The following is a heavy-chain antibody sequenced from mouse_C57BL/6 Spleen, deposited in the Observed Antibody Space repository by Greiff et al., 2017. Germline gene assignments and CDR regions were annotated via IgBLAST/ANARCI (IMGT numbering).Heavy chain of an antibody. D-gene: IGHD1-1*01. V-gene: IGHV1-61*01. J-gene: IGHJ4*01. CDR3: ARRANYYGSSLGSMDY. Sequence: QVQLQQPGAELVRPGSSVKLSCKASGYTFTSYWMDWVKQRPGQGLEWIGNIYPSDSETHYNQKFKDKATLTVDKSSSTAYMQLSSLTSEDSAVYYCARRANYYGSSLGSMDYWGQGTSVTVSS. CDR1: GYTFTSYW. CDR2: IYPSDSET.